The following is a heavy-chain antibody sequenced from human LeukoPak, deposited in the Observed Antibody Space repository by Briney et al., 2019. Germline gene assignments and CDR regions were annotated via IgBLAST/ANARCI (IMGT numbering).Heavy chain of an antibody. Sequence: PGGSLRLSCAASGFTFSNYYMSWIRQAPGPGLERVSYISSSGSTIYYADSVEGRFTISRDNAKNSLYLQMNSLRAEDTAVYYCAREGSMVRGVGIFGFDYWGQGTLVTVSS. V-gene: IGHV3-11*01. CDR2: ISSSGSTI. J-gene: IGHJ4*02. CDR3: AREGSMVRGVGIFGFDY. CDR1: GFTFSNYY. D-gene: IGHD3-10*01.